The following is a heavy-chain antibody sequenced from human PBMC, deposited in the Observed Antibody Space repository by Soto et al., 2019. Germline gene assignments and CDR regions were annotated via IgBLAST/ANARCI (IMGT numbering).Heavy chain of an antibody. V-gene: IGHV4-4*02. D-gene: IGHD6-19*01. CDR2: IYHSGST. CDR3: ARDRAVSARGSFDY. Sequence: QVQLQESGPGLVEPSGTLSLTCAVSGGSVSSTNWWSWVRQPPGKGLEWIGEIYHSGSTYYNPSLKSRVTISVDKSKNQFSLRLSSVTAADTAVYFCARDRAVSARGSFDYWGQATLVTVSS. J-gene: IGHJ4*02. CDR1: GGSVSSTNW.